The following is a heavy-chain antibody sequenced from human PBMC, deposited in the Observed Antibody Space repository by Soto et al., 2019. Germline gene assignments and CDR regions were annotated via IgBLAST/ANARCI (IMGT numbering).Heavy chain of an antibody. J-gene: IGHJ5*02. CDR1: GGSISSSSYY. V-gene: IGHV4-39*01. CDR3: ARHSRASSWFDP. CDR2: IYYSGST. Sequence: QLQLQESGPGLVKPSETLSLTCTVSGGSISSSSYYWGWIRQPPGKGLEWIGSIYYSGSTYYNPSLKSRVTISVDTSNNQFSLKLSSVTAADTAVYYCARHSRASSWFDPWGQGTLVTVSS.